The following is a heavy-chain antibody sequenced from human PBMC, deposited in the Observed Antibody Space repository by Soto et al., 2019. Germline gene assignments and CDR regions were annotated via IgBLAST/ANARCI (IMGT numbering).Heavy chain of an antibody. CDR3: ARVGRELRILLHVFDF. Sequence: GGSLRLSCVASGFTFSPFWMSWVRQAPGKGPVWVSRINSDGSTIISADSVKGRFTISRDSSESTVFLQMNSLRPEDTAVYYCARVGRELRILLHVFDFWGQGKKVTVSS. J-gene: IGHJ3*01. D-gene: IGHD2-15*01. V-gene: IGHV3-74*01. CDR2: INSDGSTI. CDR1: GFTFSPFW.